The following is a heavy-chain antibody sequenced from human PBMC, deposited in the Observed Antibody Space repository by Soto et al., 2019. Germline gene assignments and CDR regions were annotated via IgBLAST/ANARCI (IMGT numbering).Heavy chain of an antibody. V-gene: IGHV4-39*01. D-gene: IGHD3-22*01. Sequence: SETLSLTCTVSGGSIANNNYYWGWIRQPPGKGLEWIGSIYHSGSTSYNPSLKSRVTISVDTSENQFSLKLSSVTAADTAVYYCARPRYYYDGSGYPGFNDYWGQGTLVTVSS. CDR3: ARPRYYYDGSGYPGFNDY. CDR2: IYHSGST. J-gene: IGHJ4*02. CDR1: GGSIANNNYY.